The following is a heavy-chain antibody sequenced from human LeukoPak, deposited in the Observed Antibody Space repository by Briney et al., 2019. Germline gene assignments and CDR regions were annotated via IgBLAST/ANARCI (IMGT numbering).Heavy chain of an antibody. CDR3: AKGIAAAGYYYYYYMDV. CDR2: ISGDGGST. Sequence: GGSLRLSCAASGFTFDDYAMHWVRQAPGKGLEWVSLISGDGGSTYYADSVKGRFTISRGNSKNSLYLQMNSLRTEDTALYYCAKGIAAAGYYYYYYMDVWGKGTTVTVSS. CDR1: GFTFDDYA. V-gene: IGHV3-43*02. D-gene: IGHD6-13*01. J-gene: IGHJ6*03.